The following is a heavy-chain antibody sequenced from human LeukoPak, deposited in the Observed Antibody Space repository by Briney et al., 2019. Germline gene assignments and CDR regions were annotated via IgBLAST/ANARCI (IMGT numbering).Heavy chain of an antibody. D-gene: IGHD3-3*01. Sequence: SVKVSCKASGGTFSSYAISWVRQAPGQGLEWMGGIIPIFGTANYAQKFQGRVTITADESTSTAYMELSSLRSEDTAVYYCARDYDLWSGYYRLDYWGQGTLVTVSS. CDR2: IIPIFGTA. CDR3: ARDYDLWSGYYRLDY. V-gene: IGHV1-69*01. J-gene: IGHJ4*02. CDR1: GGTFSSYA.